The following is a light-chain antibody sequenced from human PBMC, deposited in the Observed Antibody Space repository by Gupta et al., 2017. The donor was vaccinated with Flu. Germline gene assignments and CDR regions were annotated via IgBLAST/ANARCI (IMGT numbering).Light chain of an antibody. CDR3: QVWDSSTYVV. Sequence: SHELTQPPSVSVSLGQTASITCSGDELGDKYASWYQQKPGQSPVLVIYQDIKRPSGLPERFSGSNSGNTATLTISGTQAMDEADYYCQVWDSSTYVVFGGGTKLTVL. J-gene: IGLJ2*01. CDR1: ELGDKY. V-gene: IGLV3-1*01. CDR2: QDI.